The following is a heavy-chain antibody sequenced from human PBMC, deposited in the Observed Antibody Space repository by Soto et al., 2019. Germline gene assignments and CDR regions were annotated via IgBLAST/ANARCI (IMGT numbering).Heavy chain of an antibody. CDR2: MSYDGSKQ. V-gene: IGHV3-30*18. D-gene: IGHD4-17*01. CDR3: AKAHVDPYGDPYYFYYYGMDV. CDR1: GLTFTRFG. Sequence: QVQLVESGGGVVQPGRSLRLSCAASGLTFTRFGMHWVRQAPGKGLEWVAVMSYDGSKQYYGDSVKGRFTVSSDNSQNTLYLQMTSLRTEDTAVYYCAKAHVDPYGDPYYFYYYGMDVWGQGTTVTVSS. J-gene: IGHJ6*02.